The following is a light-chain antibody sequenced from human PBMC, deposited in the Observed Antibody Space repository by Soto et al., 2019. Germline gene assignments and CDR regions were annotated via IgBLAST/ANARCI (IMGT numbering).Light chain of an antibody. CDR1: QSVSHN. CDR3: QQSNNWPYT. Sequence: EIVMTQSPATLYVSPGERATLSCRASQSVSHNLAWYQQKPGQAPRLLFYGASFRATGVPARFSGSGSGTDFTLTISSLQSEDFAIYYCQQSNNWPYTFGQGTKRAIK. CDR2: GAS. V-gene: IGKV3-15*01. J-gene: IGKJ2*01.